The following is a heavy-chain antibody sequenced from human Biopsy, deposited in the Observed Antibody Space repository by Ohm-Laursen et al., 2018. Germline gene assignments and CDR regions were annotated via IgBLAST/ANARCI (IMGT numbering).Heavy chain of an antibody. CDR1: GFRFDDYA. J-gene: IGHJ4*02. Sequence: SLRLSCAASGFRFDDYAMQWVRQAPGKGLECVSGISWNSGSKGYADSVKGRFTISRDSAKNSLYLQMNSLRTEDTALYYCAKGAGSSRSQGFDYWGQGILVTVSS. CDR2: ISWNSGSK. D-gene: IGHD6-13*01. V-gene: IGHV3-9*01. CDR3: AKGAGSSRSQGFDY.